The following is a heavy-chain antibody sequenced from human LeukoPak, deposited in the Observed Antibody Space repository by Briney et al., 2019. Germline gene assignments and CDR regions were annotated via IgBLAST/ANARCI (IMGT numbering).Heavy chain of an antibody. D-gene: IGHD3-9*01. V-gene: IGHV4-34*01. CDR2: INHSGST. CDR3: AGYDILTGYHY. Sequence: SETLSLTCAVYGGSFSGYYWSWIRQPPGKGLEWIGEINHSGSTNYNPSLKSRVTISVDTSKNQFSLKLSFVTAADTAVYYCAGYDILTGYHYWGQGTLVTVSS. CDR1: GGSFSGYY. J-gene: IGHJ4*02.